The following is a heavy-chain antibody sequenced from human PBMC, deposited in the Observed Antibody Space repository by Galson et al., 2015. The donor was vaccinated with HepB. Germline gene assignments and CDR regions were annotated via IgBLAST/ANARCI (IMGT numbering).Heavy chain of an antibody. V-gene: IGHV3-33*08. CDR2: IWYDGSNK. CDR1: GFTFSSYG. Sequence: SLRLSCAASGFTFSSYGMHWVRQAPGKGLEWVAVIWYDGSNKYYADSVKGRFTISRDNSKNTLYLQMNSLRAEDTAVYYCARARGWLEGDGAFDIWGQGTMVTVSS. D-gene: IGHD3-9*01. J-gene: IGHJ3*02. CDR3: ARARGWLEGDGAFDI.